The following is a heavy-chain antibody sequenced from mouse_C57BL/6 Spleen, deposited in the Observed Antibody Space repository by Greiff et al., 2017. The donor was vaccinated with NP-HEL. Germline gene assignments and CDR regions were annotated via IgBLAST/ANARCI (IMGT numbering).Heavy chain of an antibody. CDR3: ARSTGACFAY. CDR1: GYTFTSYW. V-gene: IGHV1-69*01. CDR2: IDPSDSYT. Sequence: QVQLQQPGAELVMPGASVKLSCKASGYTFTSYWMHWVKQRPGQGLEWIGEIDPSDSYTNYNQKFKGKSTLTVDKSSSTAYMQLSSLTSEDSAVYYCARSTGACFAYWGQGTLVTVSA. D-gene: IGHD4-1*02. J-gene: IGHJ3*01.